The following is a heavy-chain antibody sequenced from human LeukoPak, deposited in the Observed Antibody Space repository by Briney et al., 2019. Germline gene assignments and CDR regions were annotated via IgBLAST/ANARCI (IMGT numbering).Heavy chain of an antibody. Sequence: GGPLRLSCAVSGFTFSSYAMSWVRQAPGRGLEWVSGISDSGARTYYANSVKGRFTISRDSSKNTLYLQMNSLRAEDTALYYCAKDLEFYNTSDYYSYDYFDYWGQGTLVTVSS. CDR2: ISDSGART. CDR1: GFTFSSYA. J-gene: IGHJ4*02. D-gene: IGHD3-22*01. V-gene: IGHV3-23*01. CDR3: AKDLEFYNTSDYYSYDYFDY.